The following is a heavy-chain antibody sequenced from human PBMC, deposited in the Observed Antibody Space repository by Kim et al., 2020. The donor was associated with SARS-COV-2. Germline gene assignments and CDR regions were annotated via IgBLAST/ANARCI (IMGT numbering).Heavy chain of an antibody. V-gene: IGHV3-48*02. J-gene: IGHJ4*02. CDR2: ISSSSSAI. CDR1: GFTFSVYS. Sequence: GGSLRLSCAASGFTFSVYSMNWVRQAPGKGLEWVSYISSSSSAIYYADSVKGRFTISRDNAKNSLYLQMNSLRDEDTAVYYCARAGGSGSYYNPIASYWGQGTLVTLSS. D-gene: IGHD3-10*01. CDR3: ARAGGSGSYYNPIASY.